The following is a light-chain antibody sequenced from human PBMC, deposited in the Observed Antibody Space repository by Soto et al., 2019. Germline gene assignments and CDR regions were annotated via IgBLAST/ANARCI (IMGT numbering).Light chain of an antibody. CDR2: EVS. CDR1: SSDVGGYNY. V-gene: IGLV2-14*01. Sequence: QSALTQPASVSGSPGQSITISCTRTSSDVGGYNYVSWYQQHPGKAPKLMIYEVSNRPSGVSNRFSGSKSGNTAFLTISGLQAEDEADYYCSSYTSSSTRVFGTGTKLTVL. J-gene: IGLJ1*01. CDR3: SSYTSSSTRV.